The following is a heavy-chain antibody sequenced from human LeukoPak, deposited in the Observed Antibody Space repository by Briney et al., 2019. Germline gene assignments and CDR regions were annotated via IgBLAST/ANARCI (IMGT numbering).Heavy chain of an antibody. D-gene: IGHD2-15*01. J-gene: IGHJ4*02. CDR2: ISYSGGT. Sequence: PSETLSLTCTVSGGSISSYYWSWIRQPPGKGLEWIGFISYSGGTNYNPSLKSRVTISADTSKNQFSLKLSSVTAADTAVYYCASTAYCSGGSCYKWGFDYWGQGTLVTVSS. CDR1: GGSISSYY. CDR3: ASTAYCSGGSCYKWGFDY. V-gene: IGHV4-59*08.